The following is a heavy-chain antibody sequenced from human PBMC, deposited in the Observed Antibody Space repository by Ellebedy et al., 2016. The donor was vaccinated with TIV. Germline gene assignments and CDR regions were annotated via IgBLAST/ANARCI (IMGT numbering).Heavy chain of an antibody. CDR3: ATRQGWISNWFDP. CDR1: GFTFSSYA. J-gene: IGHJ5*02. D-gene: IGHD6-19*01. CDR2: ISGSGGST. Sequence: GESLKISXAASGFTFSSYAMSWVRQAPGKGLEWVSAISGSGGSTYYADSVKGRFTISRDNSKNTLYLQMNSLRAEDTAVYYCATRQGWISNWFDPWGQGTLVTVSS. V-gene: IGHV3-23*01.